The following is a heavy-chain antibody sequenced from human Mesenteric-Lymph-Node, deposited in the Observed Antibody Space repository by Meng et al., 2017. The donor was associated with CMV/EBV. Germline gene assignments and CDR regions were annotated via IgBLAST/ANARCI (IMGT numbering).Heavy chain of an antibody. Sequence: GYKFTSYGTNWVRQAPGQGLEWMGWISAYNGNTKYARKLQGRVTMTTDTSTSTAYMELRSLRSDDTAVYYCARDSGGPAAAPNWFDPWGQGTLVTVSS. CDR1: GYKFTSYG. CDR3: ARDSGGPAAAPNWFDP. J-gene: IGHJ5*02. CDR2: ISAYNGNT. V-gene: IGHV1-18*01. D-gene: IGHD6-25*01.